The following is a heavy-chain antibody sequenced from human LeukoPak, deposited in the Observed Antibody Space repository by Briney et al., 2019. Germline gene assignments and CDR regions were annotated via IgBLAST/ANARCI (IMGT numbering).Heavy chain of an antibody. CDR2: ISWNSGSI. Sequence: PGGSLRLSCAASGFTFDDYAMHWVRQAPGKGLEWVSSISWNSGSIGYADSVKGRFTISRDNAKNSLYLQMNSLRAEDTAVYYCARDIAGTRPFDYWGQGTLVTVSS. V-gene: IGHV3-9*01. D-gene: IGHD3-10*01. CDR3: ARDIAGTRPFDY. CDR1: GFTFDDYA. J-gene: IGHJ4*02.